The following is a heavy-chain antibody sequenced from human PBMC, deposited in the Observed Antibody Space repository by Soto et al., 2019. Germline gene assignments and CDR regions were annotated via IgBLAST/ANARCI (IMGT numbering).Heavy chain of an antibody. V-gene: IGHV3-30*03. D-gene: IGHD2-21*01. CDR1: GFTFSSYG. Sequence: GGSLRLSCAASGFTFSSYGMHWVRQAPGKGLEWVAVISYDGSNKYYADSVKGRFTISRDNSKNTLYLQMNSLRAEDTAVYYCATGVRQGNWFDPWGQGTLVTVS. CDR2: ISYDGSNK. CDR3: ATGVRQGNWFDP. J-gene: IGHJ5*02.